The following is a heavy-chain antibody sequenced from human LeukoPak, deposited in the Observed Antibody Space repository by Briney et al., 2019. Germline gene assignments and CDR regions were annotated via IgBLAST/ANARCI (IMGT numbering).Heavy chain of an antibody. D-gene: IGHD3-22*01. CDR2: ISSSSSYI. V-gene: IGHV3-21*01. J-gene: IGHJ6*02. Sequence: GGSLRLSCAASGFTFSSYSMNWVRQAPGKGLEWVSSISSSSSYIYYADSVKGRSTISRDNAKNSLYLQMNSLRAEDTAVYYCARDQTAYYDSSGYPYYYYYYGMDVWGQGTTVTVSS. CDR3: ARDQTAYYDSSGYPYYYYYYGMDV. CDR1: GFTFSSYS.